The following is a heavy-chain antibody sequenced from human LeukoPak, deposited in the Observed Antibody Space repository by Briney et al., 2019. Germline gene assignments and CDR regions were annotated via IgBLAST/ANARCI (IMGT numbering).Heavy chain of an antibody. J-gene: IGHJ6*04. CDR1: GGSISSYY. CDR2: IYYSGST. CDR3: ARATRGCCSSTSCYGRDYYYYYGMDV. V-gene: IGHV4-59*01. D-gene: IGHD2-2*01. Sequence: SETLSLTCTVSGGSISSYYWSWIRQPPGKGREWNGYIYYSGSTNYNPSLKSRVTISVDTSKNQFSLKLSSVTAADTAVYYCARATRGCCSSTSCYGRDYYYYYGMDVWGKGTTVTVSS.